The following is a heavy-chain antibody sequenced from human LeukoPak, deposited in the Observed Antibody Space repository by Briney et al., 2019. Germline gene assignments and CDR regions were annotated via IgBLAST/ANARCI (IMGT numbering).Heavy chain of an antibody. V-gene: IGHV3-30*18. CDR3: AKDRIAAALALFDY. CDR1: GFTFSSYG. Sequence: GGSLGLSCAASGFTFSSYGMHWVRQAPGKGLEWVALILYDGSNKYYADSVKGRFTISRDNSKNTLYLQMNSLRAEDTAVYYCAKDRIAAALALFDYWGQGTLVTVSS. CDR2: ILYDGSNK. J-gene: IGHJ4*02. D-gene: IGHD6-13*01.